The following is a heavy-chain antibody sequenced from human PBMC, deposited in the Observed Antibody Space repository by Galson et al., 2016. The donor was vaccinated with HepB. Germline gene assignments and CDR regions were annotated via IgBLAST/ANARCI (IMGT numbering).Heavy chain of an antibody. V-gene: IGHV4-61*01. J-gene: IGHJ6*02. CDR2: IYHSGST. CDR1: GGSVNSGTYY. Sequence: SETLSLTCTVSGGSVNSGTYYWNWIRQPPGKGLEWIGFIYHSGSTNYNPSLKSRVTISVDTSKNQFSLKLSSVTAADTAVYYCARVSGYYKLSFYYYYYGMDVWDQGTTVTVSS. D-gene: IGHD3-3*01. CDR3: ARVSGYYKLSFYYYYYGMDV.